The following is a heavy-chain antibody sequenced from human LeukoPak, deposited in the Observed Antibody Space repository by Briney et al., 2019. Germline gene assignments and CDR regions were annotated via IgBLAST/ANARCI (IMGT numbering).Heavy chain of an antibody. Sequence: GESLKISCKASGYSFTSKWIGWVRQMPGKGLEWMGIIYPDDSDARYSPSFQGQVTLSVDKSISTTYLHWRSLKASDTAKYYCARRTFSSVWYYFDYWGQGTQVTVSS. CDR3: ARRTFSSVWYYFDY. V-gene: IGHV5-51*01. J-gene: IGHJ4*02. CDR1: GYSFTSKW. D-gene: IGHD6-19*01. CDR2: IYPDDSDA.